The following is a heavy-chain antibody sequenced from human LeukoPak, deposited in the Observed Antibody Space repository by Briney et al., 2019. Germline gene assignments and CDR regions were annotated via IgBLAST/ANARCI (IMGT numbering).Heavy chain of an antibody. CDR2: IYYSGNT. CDR3: AREWGVAAAAPGDWFDP. V-gene: IGHV4-59*01. D-gene: IGHD6-13*01. Sequence: SETLSLTCTVSNGSISSYYWSWIRQPPGKGLEWIGYIYYSGNTSYNPSLKSRVTISVDTSKNQFSLKLSPVTAADTAVYYCAREWGVAAAAPGDWFDPWGQGTLVTVSS. CDR1: NGSISSYY. J-gene: IGHJ5*02.